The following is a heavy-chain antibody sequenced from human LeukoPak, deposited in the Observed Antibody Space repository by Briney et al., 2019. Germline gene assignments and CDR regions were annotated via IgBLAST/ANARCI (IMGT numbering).Heavy chain of an antibody. V-gene: IGHV3-21*01. CDR3: ARDWRWLQFSD. CDR2: ISSSSSYI. CDR1: GFTFSSYS. Sequence: GGSLRLSCAASGFTFSSYSMNWVRQAPGKGLEWVSSISSSSSYIYYADSVKGRFTISRDNAKNSLYLQMNSLRAEDTAVYYCARDWRWLQFSDWGQGTLVTVSS. J-gene: IGHJ4*02. D-gene: IGHD5-24*01.